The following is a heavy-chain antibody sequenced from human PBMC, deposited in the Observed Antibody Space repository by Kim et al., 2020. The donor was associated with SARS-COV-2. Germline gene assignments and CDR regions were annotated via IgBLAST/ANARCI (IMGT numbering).Heavy chain of an antibody. J-gene: IGHJ2*01. Sequence: SVKVSCKASGGTFSSYAISWVRQAPGQGLEWMGGIIPIFGTANYAQKFQGRVTITADESTSTAYMELSSLRSEDTAVYYCARSGQNSSGYYYVGTDWYFDLWGRGTLVTVSS. CDR1: GGTFSSYA. V-gene: IGHV1-69*13. CDR2: IIPIFGTA. CDR3: ARSGQNSSGYYYVGTDWYFDL. D-gene: IGHD3-22*01.